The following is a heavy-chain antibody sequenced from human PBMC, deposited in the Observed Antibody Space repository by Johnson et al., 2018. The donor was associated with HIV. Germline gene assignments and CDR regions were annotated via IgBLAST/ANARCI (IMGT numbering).Heavy chain of an antibody. D-gene: IGHD3-16*02. CDR3: ARDSQTYDYVWGSYRLKGDDAFDK. J-gene: IGHJ3*02. CDR2: ISGSGSST. V-gene: IGHV3-NL1*01. CDR1: GFTFSIYG. Sequence: QEQLVESGGGVVQPGGSLRLSCAASGFTFSIYGMHWVRQAPGKGLEWVSGISGSGSSTHYAESVKGRFTISRDNSKNTLYLQMNSLRAEDTAVYYCARDSQTYDYVWGSYRLKGDDAFDKWGQGTMVTVSS.